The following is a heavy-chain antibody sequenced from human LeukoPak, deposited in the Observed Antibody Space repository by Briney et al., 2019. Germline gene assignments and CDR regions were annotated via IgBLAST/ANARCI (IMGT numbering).Heavy chain of an antibody. CDR1: GFIFGKYA. D-gene: IGHD2-15*01. CDR3: AKRGSSETRWYPFDY. Sequence: GGSLRLSCVGSGFIFGKYAMNWVRQAPGKGLEWVSTISGGGDSTWNADSVKGRFTVSRDNSKNTLYLQMSSLRVEDTAVYYCAKRGSSETRWYPFDYWGQGTLVTVSS. J-gene: IGHJ4*02. CDR2: ISGGGDST. V-gene: IGHV3-23*01.